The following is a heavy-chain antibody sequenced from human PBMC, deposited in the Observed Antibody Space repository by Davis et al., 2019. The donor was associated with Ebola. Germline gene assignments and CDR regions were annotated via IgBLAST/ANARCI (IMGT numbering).Heavy chain of an antibody. D-gene: IGHD6-6*01. CDR3: ARDLSIAARPVFDY. J-gene: IGHJ4*02. CDR1: GFTFSSYS. CDR2: ISSSSSYI. V-gene: IGHV3-21*01. Sequence: GESLKISCAASGFTFSSYSMNWVRQAPGKGLEWVSSISSSSSYIYYADSVKGRFTISRDNAKNSLYLQMSSLRAEDTAVYYCARDLSIAARPVFDYWGQGTLVTVSS.